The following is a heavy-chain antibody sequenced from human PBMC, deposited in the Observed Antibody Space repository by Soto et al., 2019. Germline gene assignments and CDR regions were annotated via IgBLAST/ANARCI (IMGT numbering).Heavy chain of an antibody. CDR1: GGTFSSYA. D-gene: IGHD3-3*01. V-gene: IGHV1-69*13. Sequence: SVKVSCKASGGTFSSYAISWVRQAPGQGLEWIGGIIPIFGTANYAQKFQGRVTITADESTSTAYMELSSLRSEDTAVYYCATRSNYDFWSGYPAQWYYYYGMDVWGQGTTVTVSS. J-gene: IGHJ6*02. CDR3: ATRSNYDFWSGYPAQWYYYYGMDV. CDR2: IIPIFGTA.